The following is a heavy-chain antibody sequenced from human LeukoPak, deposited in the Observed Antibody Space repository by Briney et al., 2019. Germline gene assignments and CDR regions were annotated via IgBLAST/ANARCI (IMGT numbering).Heavy chain of an antibody. CDR2: IYGSGYT. CDR3: ARETSLAGFASGLGFNY. J-gene: IGHJ4*01. D-gene: IGHD6-19*01. V-gene: IGHV4-59*01. CDR1: GGSISGWY. Sequence: PSQTLSLTCTVSGGSISGWYWSWIRQPPGKGLEWIGNIYGSGYTNYNPSLKSRVTMSIDTSKNHFSLKLTSVTAADTATYYCARETSLAGFASGLGFNYWGQGILVSVSS.